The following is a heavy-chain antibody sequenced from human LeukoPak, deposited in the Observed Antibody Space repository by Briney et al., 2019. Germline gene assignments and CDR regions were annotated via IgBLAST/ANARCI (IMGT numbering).Heavy chain of an antibody. CDR2: IWYDGSNK. CDR1: GFTFSSYG. CDR3: ARVGVARRSYYFDY. J-gene: IGHJ4*02. D-gene: IGHD6-6*01. Sequence: GRSLRLSCAASGFTFSSYGMHWVRQAPGKGLEWVAVIWYDGSNKYYADSVKGRFTISRDNSKNTLYLQMNSLRAEDTAVYYCARVGVARRSYYFDYWGQGTLVTVSS. V-gene: IGHV3-33*01.